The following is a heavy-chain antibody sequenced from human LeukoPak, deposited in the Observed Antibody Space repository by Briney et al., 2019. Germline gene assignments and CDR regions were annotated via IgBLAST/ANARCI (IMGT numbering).Heavy chain of an antibody. D-gene: IGHD2-15*01. Sequence: GGSLRLSCAAYGFTFNSYWMSWVRQDPGKGLEWVANIKQDGSVKYYVDSVKGRFTISRDNAKNSLYLQMNSLRAEDTAVYYCARDRFRSGGLDVWGQGTTVTVSS. CDR2: IKQDGSVK. CDR3: ARDRFRSGGLDV. CDR1: GFTFNSYW. J-gene: IGHJ6*02. V-gene: IGHV3-7*04.